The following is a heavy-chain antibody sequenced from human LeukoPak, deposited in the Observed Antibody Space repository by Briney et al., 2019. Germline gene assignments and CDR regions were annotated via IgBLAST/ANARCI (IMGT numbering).Heavy chain of an antibody. CDR1: GFTFDDYA. Sequence: GGSLRLSCAASGFTFDDYAMHWVRQAPGKGLGWVSGISWNSGSIGYADSVKGRFTISRDNAKNSLYLQMNSLRAEDTALYYCAKDWGRWLQAYAFDIWGQGTMVTVSS. CDR2: ISWNSGSI. J-gene: IGHJ3*02. V-gene: IGHV3-9*01. CDR3: AKDWGRWLQAYAFDI. D-gene: IGHD5-24*01.